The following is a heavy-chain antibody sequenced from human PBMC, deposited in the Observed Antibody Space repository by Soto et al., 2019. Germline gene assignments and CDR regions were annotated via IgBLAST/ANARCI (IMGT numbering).Heavy chain of an antibody. CDR3: ARGSWFGDLGNVDYALDV. J-gene: IGHJ6*02. D-gene: IGHD3-10*01. CDR1: GDTFGSYD. Sequence: QAQLVQSGAEVKKPGASVKVSCKASGDTFGSYDVNWVRQASGHGLEWMGWMNPNSGGTDYAQKFRGRVTMTSNTSISTAYLDLSSLRSEDTAVYYCARGSWFGDLGNVDYALDVWGQGTTVTVSS. CDR2: MNPNSGGT. V-gene: IGHV1-8*02.